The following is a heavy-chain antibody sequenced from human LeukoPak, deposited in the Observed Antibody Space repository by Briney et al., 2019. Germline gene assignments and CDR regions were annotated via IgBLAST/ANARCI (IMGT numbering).Heavy chain of an antibody. CDR1: GGSISSYY. J-gene: IGHJ4*02. CDR3: ARAPTRYCGGDCYSVYFDY. D-gene: IGHD2-21*02. V-gene: IGHV4-4*07. Sequence: PSETLSLTCTVSGGSISSYYWSWIRQPAGKGLEWIGRIYTSGSTNYNPSLKSRVTMSVDTSKNQFSLKLSSVTAADTAVYYCARAPTRYCGGDCYSVYFDYWGQGTLVTVSS. CDR2: IYTSGST.